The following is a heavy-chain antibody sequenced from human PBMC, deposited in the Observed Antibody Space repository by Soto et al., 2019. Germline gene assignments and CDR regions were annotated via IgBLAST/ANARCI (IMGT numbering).Heavy chain of an antibody. D-gene: IGHD4-17*01. Sequence: GGSLRLSCAASGFTFSSYAMNWIRQAPGKGLEWVSVISGSGGSTYYADAVKGRFTISRDNSKNTLYLQMNSLRAEDTAVYYCAKRTVGWYFDLWGRGTLVTVSS. CDR3: AKRTVGWYFDL. CDR1: GFTFSSYA. CDR2: ISGSGGST. V-gene: IGHV3-23*01. J-gene: IGHJ2*01.